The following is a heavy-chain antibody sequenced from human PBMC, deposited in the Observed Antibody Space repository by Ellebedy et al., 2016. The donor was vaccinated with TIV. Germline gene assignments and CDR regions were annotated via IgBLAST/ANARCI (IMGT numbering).Heavy chain of an antibody. J-gene: IGHJ4*02. Sequence: PGGSLRLSCAASGFTFTSHGIHWVRQAPGKGLEWVAGIWSDETNKHYGDSVRGRFTISRDNSKNTLYLQLNSLRAEDTAVYYCAREAPAWWIDITLEYFDYWGLGTQVTVSS. D-gene: IGHD5-12*01. CDR3: AREAPAWWIDITLEYFDY. V-gene: IGHV3-33*01. CDR2: IWSDETNK. CDR1: GFTFTSHG.